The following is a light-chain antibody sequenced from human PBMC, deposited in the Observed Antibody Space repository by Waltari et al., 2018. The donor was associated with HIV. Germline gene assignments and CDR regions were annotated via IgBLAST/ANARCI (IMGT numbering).Light chain of an antibody. CDR3: STFTSRRILV. V-gene: IGLV2-14*03. J-gene: IGLJ2*01. Sequence: QTALPQPASVSRPPGQSITISVTATSSDIGDYKIVSWYQQHPGKPSKPLHYHVSNGPAGVSDRFAGSKSGTTASLSISCLQPADEAAYHCSTFTSRRILVFGGGTKLTL. CDR1: SSDIGDYKI. CDR2: HVS.